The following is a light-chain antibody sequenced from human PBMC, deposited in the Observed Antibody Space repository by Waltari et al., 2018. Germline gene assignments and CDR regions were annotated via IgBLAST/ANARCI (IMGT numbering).Light chain of an antibody. Sequence: QSALTQPATVSGSPGQSITICCTGTNSDIGGYNYVSWYQQHPGKAPKLLIYDVSKRPSGVSNRFSGSKSGNTASLRISGLQADDEAEYYCSSYSTNSAHVFGTGTKVTFL. CDR2: DVS. J-gene: IGLJ1*01. CDR1: NSDIGGYNY. CDR3: SSYSTNSAHV. V-gene: IGLV2-14*03.